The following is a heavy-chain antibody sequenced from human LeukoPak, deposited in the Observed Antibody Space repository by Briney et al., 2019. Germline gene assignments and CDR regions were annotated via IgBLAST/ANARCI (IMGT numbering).Heavy chain of an antibody. CDR3: ARVTSGSGSSRGMDV. D-gene: IGHD3-10*01. J-gene: IGHJ6*02. CDR2: INPNSGGT. CDR1: GYTFTGYY. V-gene: IGHV1-2*02. Sequence: ASVKVSCKASGYTFTGYYMHWVRQAPGQGLEWMGWINPNSGGTNYAQKFQGRVTMTRDTSISTAYMELSRLRSDDTAVYYCARVTSGSGSSRGMDVWGQGTTVTASS.